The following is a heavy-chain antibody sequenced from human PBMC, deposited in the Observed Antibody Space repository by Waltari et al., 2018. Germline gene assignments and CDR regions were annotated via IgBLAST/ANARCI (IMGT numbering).Heavy chain of an antibody. V-gene: IGHV1-69*13. CDR3: ARCSHPIAVAGYDAFDI. CDR1: GGTFSSYA. Sequence: QVQLVQSGAEVKKPGSSVKVSCKASGGTFSSYAISWVRQAPGQGLEWMGGIIPIFGTANYAKKFQGRVTITADESTSTAYMELSSLRSEDTAVYYCARCSHPIAVAGYDAFDIWGQGTMVTVSS. D-gene: IGHD6-19*01. CDR2: IIPIFGTA. J-gene: IGHJ3*02.